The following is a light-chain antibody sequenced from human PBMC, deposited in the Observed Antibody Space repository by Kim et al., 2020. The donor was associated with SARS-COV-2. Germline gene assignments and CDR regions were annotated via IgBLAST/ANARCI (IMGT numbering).Light chain of an antibody. CDR2: AAS. J-gene: IGKJ4*01. Sequence: ASTGDRGTLTYRASRGISSYLAWYQQKPGKAPKLLIYAASTLQSGVPSRFSGSGSGTDFTLTISCLQSEDFATYYCQQYYSYPLTFGGGTKVDIK. CDR1: RGISSY. V-gene: IGKV1-8*01. CDR3: QQYYSYPLT.